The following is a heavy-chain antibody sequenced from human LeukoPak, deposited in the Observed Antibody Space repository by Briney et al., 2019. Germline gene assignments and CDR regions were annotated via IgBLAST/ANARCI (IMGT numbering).Heavy chain of an antibody. J-gene: IGHJ4*02. Sequence: PGGSLRLSCAASGFTFSSYDMHWVRQAPGKGLEWVAVISYDGTKEYYADSVKGRFTISRDNSRNTLYLQMNSLRPEDTAVYYCAKGSYYDSSGSFYFDYWGQGTLVTVSS. CDR2: ISYDGTKE. V-gene: IGHV3-30*18. CDR3: AKGSYYDSSGSFYFDY. D-gene: IGHD3-22*01. CDR1: GFTFSSYD.